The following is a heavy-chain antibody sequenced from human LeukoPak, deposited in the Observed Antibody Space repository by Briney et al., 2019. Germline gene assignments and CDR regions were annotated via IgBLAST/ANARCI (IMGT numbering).Heavy chain of an antibody. V-gene: IGHV1-69*13. J-gene: IGHJ6*02. D-gene: IGHD3-9*01. CDR2: IIPIFGTA. CDR3: ARTDLTGYRLDV. Sequence: ASVKVSCKASGGTFSSYAISWVRQAPGQGLEWMGGIIPIFGTANYAQKFQGRVTITADESTSTAYMELSSLGSEDTAVYYCARTDLTGYRLDVWGQGTTVTVSS. CDR1: GGTFSSYA.